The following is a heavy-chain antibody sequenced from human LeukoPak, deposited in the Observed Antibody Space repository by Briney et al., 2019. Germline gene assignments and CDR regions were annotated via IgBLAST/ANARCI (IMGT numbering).Heavy chain of an antibody. J-gene: IGHJ4*02. D-gene: IGHD6-19*01. V-gene: IGHV3-7*01. CDR3: ARDSSGNDY. Sequence: GGSLRLSCVASGFTFSSYWMSWVRQTPGKGLEGVANIKEDGSEKYYVDSVKGRFTISRDNAKNSLYLEMSKLRAEETAVYYCARDSSGNDYWGQGTLVTVSS. CDR1: GFTFSSYW. CDR2: IKEDGSEK.